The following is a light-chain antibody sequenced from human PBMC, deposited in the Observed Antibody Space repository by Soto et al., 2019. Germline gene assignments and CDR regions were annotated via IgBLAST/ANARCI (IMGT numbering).Light chain of an antibody. CDR1: QSISSW. J-gene: IGKJ2*01. CDR2: KAS. V-gene: IGKV1-5*03. Sequence: DIPMTQSPSTLSVSVGDRVTITCRASQSISSWLAWYQQKPGKASKLLIYKASSLESGVPSRFSGSGSGTEFTLTISSLQPDDFATYYCQQYNSYPYTFGQGTKLEIK. CDR3: QQYNSYPYT.